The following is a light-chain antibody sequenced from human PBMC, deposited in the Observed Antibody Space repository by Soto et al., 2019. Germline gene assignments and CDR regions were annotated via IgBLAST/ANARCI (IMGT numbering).Light chain of an antibody. V-gene: IGLV3-25*03. Sequence: SYELTQPPSVSVSPGQTARITCSGDALPKQYAYWYQQKPGQAPVLVIYKDSERPSGIPERFSGSSSGTTVTLTISGVQAEDEADFYCQPADSFGSNVFGTGTKLTVL. CDR2: KDS. J-gene: IGLJ1*01. CDR1: ALPKQY. CDR3: QPADSFGSNV.